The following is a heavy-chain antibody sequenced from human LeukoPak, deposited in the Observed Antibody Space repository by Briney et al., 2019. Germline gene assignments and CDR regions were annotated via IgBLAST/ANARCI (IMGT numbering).Heavy chain of an antibody. J-gene: IGHJ4*02. CDR1: GDTFTNYD. CDR2: INPNSGGT. D-gene: IGHD6-19*01. V-gene: IGHV1-2*04. Sequence: ASVKVSCKASGDTFTNYDINWVRQAPGQGLEWMGWINPNSGGTNYAQKFQDWVTMTRDTSISTAYMELSRLKSDDTAVYFCARDRGSGWSLDYWGQGTLVTVSS. CDR3: ARDRGSGWSLDY.